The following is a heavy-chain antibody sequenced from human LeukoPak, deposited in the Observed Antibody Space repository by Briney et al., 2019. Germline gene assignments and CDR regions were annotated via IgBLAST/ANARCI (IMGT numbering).Heavy chain of an antibody. CDR2: IYSGGST. CDR1: GFTVSSNY. Sequence: GGSLRLSCAASGFTVSSNYMSWVRQAPGKGLEWVSVIYSGGSTYYADSVKGRFTISRDKSKNTLYLQMNSLRAEDTAVYYCASLRYYYDSSGYSGKNQHFDYWGQGTLVTVSS. J-gene: IGHJ4*02. V-gene: IGHV3-66*01. D-gene: IGHD3-22*01. CDR3: ASLRYYYDSSGYSGKNQHFDY.